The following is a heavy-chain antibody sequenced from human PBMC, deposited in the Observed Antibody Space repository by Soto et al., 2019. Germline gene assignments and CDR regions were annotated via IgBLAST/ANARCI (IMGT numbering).Heavy chain of an antibody. CDR3: ARHIGSQQLAYFDY. CDR2: IYYSGST. Sequence: SETLSLTCTVSSGSISSYYWSWIRQPPGKGLEWIGYIYYSGSTNYNPSLKSRVTISVDTSKNQFSLKLSSVTAADTAVYYCARHIGSQQLAYFDYWGQGTLVTVSS. D-gene: IGHD6-13*01. V-gene: IGHV4-59*08. J-gene: IGHJ4*02. CDR1: SGSISSYY.